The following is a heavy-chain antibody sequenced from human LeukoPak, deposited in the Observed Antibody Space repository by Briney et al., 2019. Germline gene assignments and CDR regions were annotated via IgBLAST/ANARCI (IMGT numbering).Heavy chain of an antibody. CDR3: ARDTCGGDCYLFDY. Sequence: GRSLRLSCAASGFTFSSYGMHWVRQAPGKGLECVAVIWYDGSNKYYADSVKGRFTISRDNSKNTLYLQMNSLRAEDTAVYYCARDTCGGDCYLFDYWGQGTLVTVSS. D-gene: IGHD2-21*01. V-gene: IGHV3-33*01. CDR2: IWYDGSNK. J-gene: IGHJ4*02. CDR1: GFTFSSYG.